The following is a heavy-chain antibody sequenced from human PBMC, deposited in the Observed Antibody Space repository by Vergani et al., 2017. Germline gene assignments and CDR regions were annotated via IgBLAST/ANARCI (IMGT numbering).Heavy chain of an antibody. CDR3: ARRSGGYYSGGKVHPLRTAFDV. CDR1: GGSISAGYYF. D-gene: IGHD2-15*01. CDR2: ISASGNA. V-gene: IGHV4-61*02. Sequence: QVQLQASGPGRVKPSQTLSLTCTMSGGSISAGYYFWSWIRQPAGKGLEWLGHISASGNASHSPSLTTRVSMSVDTSKNQFSLTVTSVNAADTAIYFCARRSGGYYSGGKVHPLRTAFDVWGHGTVVTVSS. J-gene: IGHJ3*01.